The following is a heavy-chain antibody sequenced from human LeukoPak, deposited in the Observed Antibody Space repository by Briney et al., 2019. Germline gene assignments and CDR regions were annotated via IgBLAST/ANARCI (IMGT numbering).Heavy chain of an antibody. CDR2: IRQDGGEI. V-gene: IGHV3-7*01. J-gene: IGHJ5*02. CDR3: VGDRSPRANWFDP. CDR1: GFSFSDYW. Sequence: GGSLRLSCVVSGFSFSDYWMSWVRQAPGEGLEWVANIRQDGGEIYYVDSVKSRFTISRDNAKNSLFLQMNSLRVEDTAVYYCVGDRSPRANWFDPWGQGTLVTVSS. D-gene: IGHD3-10*01.